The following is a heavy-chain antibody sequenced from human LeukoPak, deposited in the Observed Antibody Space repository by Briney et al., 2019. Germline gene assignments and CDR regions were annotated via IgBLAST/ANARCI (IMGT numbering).Heavy chain of an antibody. V-gene: IGHV3-43*01. CDR1: GFNFDDYT. J-gene: IGHJ6*03. CDR2: ISWDGGTI. Sequence: GGSLRLSCAASGFNFDDYTMHWLRQPPGKGLQWVSLISWDGGTIYYADSVKGRFTISRDNSKEVLYLQMDSLTTDDTALYYCAKMAVENYYDNSDYSNYYMDAWGKGTTVIVS. D-gene: IGHD3-22*01. CDR3: AKMAVENYYDNSDYSNYYMDA.